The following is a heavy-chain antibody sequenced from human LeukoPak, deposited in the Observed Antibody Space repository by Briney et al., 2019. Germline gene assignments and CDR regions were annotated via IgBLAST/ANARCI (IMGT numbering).Heavy chain of an antibody. CDR3: AREHYFYYMDV. CDR1: GFTFSSYA. Sequence: GGSLRLSCAASGFTFSSYAMNRVRQAPGKGLEWVSYISSSGSTIYYADSVKGRFTISRDNAKNSLYLQMNSLRAEDTAVYYCAREHYFYYMDVWGKGTTVTVSS. J-gene: IGHJ6*03. CDR2: ISSSGSTI. V-gene: IGHV3-48*04.